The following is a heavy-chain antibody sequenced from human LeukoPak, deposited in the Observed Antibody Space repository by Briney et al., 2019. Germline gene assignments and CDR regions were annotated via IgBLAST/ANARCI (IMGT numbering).Heavy chain of an antibody. CDR3: AKGPYYTFWSGGDY. CDR2: ISGSGGST. CDR1: GFSITSDY. J-gene: IGHJ4*01. D-gene: IGHD3-3*01. V-gene: IGHV3-23*01. Sequence: PSETLSLTCGVSGFSITSDYYWAWVRQPPGKGLEWVSAISGSGGSTYYADSVKGRFTISRDDSKNTLYLQMNSLRAEDTAVYYCAKGPYYTFWSGGDYWGLGTLVTVSS.